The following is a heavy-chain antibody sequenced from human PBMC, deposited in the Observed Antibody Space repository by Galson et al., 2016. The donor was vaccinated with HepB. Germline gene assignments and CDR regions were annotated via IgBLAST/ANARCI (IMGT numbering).Heavy chain of an antibody. J-gene: IGHJ5*02. CDR3: AKHIVLVVPLTASGWFGP. CDR1: VDSISSYF. Sequence: SETLSLTCTVSVDSISSYFWSWIRQSPGKGLEWIGYMYYRGTTNYNPSLKSRVTMSVDTSKSQFSLKLSSVTAADTALYYCAKHIVLVVPLTASGWFGPWGQGIQVTVSS. D-gene: IGHD2-2*01. V-gene: IGHV4-59*08. CDR2: MYYRGTT.